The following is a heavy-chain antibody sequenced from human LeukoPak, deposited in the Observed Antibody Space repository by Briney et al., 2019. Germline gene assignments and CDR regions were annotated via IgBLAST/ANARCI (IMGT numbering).Heavy chain of an antibody. V-gene: IGHV3-30*02. CDR3: AKGGGYEAQYYYYYLDV. D-gene: IGHD5-12*01. J-gene: IGHJ6*03. Sequence: GGSLRLSCAASGFTFSSYGMHWVRQAPGKGLEWAAFIRYDGSNKYYADSVKGRFTVSRDNSKNTLYLQMKSLRAEDTAVYYCAKGGGYEAQYYYYYLDVWGKGTTVTISS. CDR1: GFTFSSYG. CDR2: IRYDGSNK.